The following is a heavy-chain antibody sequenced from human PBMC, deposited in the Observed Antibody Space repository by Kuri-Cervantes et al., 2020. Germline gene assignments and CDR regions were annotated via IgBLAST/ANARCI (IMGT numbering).Heavy chain of an antibody. V-gene: IGHV4-39*01. CDR3: ASYQWYQSQIDY. J-gene: IGHJ4*02. CDR2: IYFNGNV. CDR1: GGSIDTNGYY. Sequence: SETLSLTCTVSGGSIDTNGYYWAWVRQPPGKGLEWIGSIYFNGNVYYNPSLKSHFTMSVDTSKNQFSLKLSSVTAADTAVYYCASYQWYQSQIDYWGQGTLVTVSS. D-gene: IGHD2-15*01.